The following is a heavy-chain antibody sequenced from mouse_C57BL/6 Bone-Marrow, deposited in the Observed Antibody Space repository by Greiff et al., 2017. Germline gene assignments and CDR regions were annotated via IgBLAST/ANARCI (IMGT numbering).Heavy chain of an antibody. Sequence: EVQGVESGPELVKPGASVKISCKASGYSFTGYYMNWVKQSPEKSLEWIGEINPSTGGTTYNQKFKAKATLTVDKSSSTAYMQLKSLTSEDSAVYYCARGPLYDGNYTYWGQGTLVNVSA. CDR2: INPSTGGT. CDR3: ARGPLYDGNYTY. D-gene: IGHD2-3*01. V-gene: IGHV1-42*01. CDR1: GYSFTGYY. J-gene: IGHJ3*01.